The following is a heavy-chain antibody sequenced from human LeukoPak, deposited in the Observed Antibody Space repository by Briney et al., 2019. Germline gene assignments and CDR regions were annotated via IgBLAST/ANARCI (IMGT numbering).Heavy chain of an antibody. V-gene: IGHV3-66*01. CDR2: IYTGGST. J-gene: IGHJ6*02. CDR1: GFTVSSNY. D-gene: IGHD1/OR15-1a*01. CDR3: ASERTPSRYYYYYGMDV. Sequence: GGSLRLSCAASGFTVSSNYMSWVRQAPGKGLEWVPLIYTGGSTYYADSVKGRFTLSRDNSKNTLYLQMNSLRAEDTAVYYCASERTPSRYYYYYGMDVWGQGTTVTVSS.